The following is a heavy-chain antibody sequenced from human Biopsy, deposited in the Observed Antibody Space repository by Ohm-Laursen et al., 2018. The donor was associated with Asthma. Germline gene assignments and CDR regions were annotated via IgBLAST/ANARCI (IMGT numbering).Heavy chain of an antibody. CDR2: ISFDGSNK. CDR3: ASYEVVTAILPMDV. D-gene: IGHD2-21*02. Sequence: SLRLSCAASEFSFSHYPMHWVRQAPGKGLEWAAVISFDGSNKYYGDSVKGRFTIARDNSKNTVYLQMNSLRAEDTAVYYCASYEVVTAILPMDVWGQGTTVTVSS. CDR1: EFSFSHYP. V-gene: IGHV3-30*03. J-gene: IGHJ6*02.